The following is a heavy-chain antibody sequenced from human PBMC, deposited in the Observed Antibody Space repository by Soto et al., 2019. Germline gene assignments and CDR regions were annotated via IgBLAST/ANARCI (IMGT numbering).Heavy chain of an antibody. V-gene: IGHV3-53*01. CDR2: IYSGGPT. CDR3: ARGYCSSNSCGGAIDC. Sequence: EVQLVESGGGLIQPGGSLRLSCAASGFTVSSHYMSWVRQAPGKGLEWVSVIYSGGPTYYTDSVKGRFTTSRDNSKNTLYLQMNSLRVEDTAVYYCARGYCSSNSCGGAIDCWGQGSLVTVSS. CDR1: GFTVSSHY. D-gene: IGHD2-2*01. J-gene: IGHJ4*02.